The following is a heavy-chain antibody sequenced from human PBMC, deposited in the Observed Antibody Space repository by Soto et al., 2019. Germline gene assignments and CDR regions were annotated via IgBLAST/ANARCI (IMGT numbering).Heavy chain of an antibody. Sequence: PSETLSLTCTVSGGSISTPGYSWSWIRQPPGKAPEWIGYVYHNCNSYPKPSLKSRVTISLDGAKNQFSLKMTSVTAAETGLYYCDARPYYYYCFDVWGQGTMVTVSS. CDR3: DARPYYYYCFDV. D-gene: IGHD3-16*01. CDR1: GGSISTPGYS. CDR2: VYHNCNS. J-gene: IGHJ6*02. V-gene: IGHV4-30-2*01.